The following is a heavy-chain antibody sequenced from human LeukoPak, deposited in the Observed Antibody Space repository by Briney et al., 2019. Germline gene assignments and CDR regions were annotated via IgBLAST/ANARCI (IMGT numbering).Heavy chain of an antibody. V-gene: IGHV3-21*01. CDR3: ARDVRAVAGLLDY. CDR2: ISSSSSYI. CDR1: GFTFSSYS. Sequence: GGSLRLSCAASGFTFSSYSMNWVRQAPGKGLEWVSFISSSSSYIYYADSVKGRFTISRDNAKNSLYLQMNSLRAEDTAVYYCARDVRAVAGLLDYWGQGTLVTVSS. D-gene: IGHD6-19*01. J-gene: IGHJ4*02.